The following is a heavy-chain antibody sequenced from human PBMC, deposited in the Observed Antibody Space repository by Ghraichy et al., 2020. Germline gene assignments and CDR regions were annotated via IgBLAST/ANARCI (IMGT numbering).Heavy chain of an antibody. Sequence: ASVKGSCKASGYSFTNYGISWVRQAPGQGLEWMGWISPYNGNTKYAQKLQGRVSMTTDTTTSTAYMELRSLRSDDTAVYYCATGYSSSPTGHWFDPWGQGTLVTVSS. J-gene: IGHJ5*02. V-gene: IGHV1-18*04. CDR1: GYSFTNYG. CDR2: ISPYNGNT. CDR3: ATGYSSSPTGHWFDP. D-gene: IGHD6-13*01.